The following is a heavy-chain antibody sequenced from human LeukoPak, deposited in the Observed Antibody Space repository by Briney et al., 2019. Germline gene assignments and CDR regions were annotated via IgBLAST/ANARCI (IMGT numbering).Heavy chain of an antibody. CDR3: ARDLGGWYFDY. D-gene: IGHD2-15*01. V-gene: IGHV3-21*01. Sequence: GGSLGLSCAASGFTFSSYTINWVRQAPGKGLEWVSSITSSSNYIYYADSVKGRFTISRDNAKNSLYLQMNSLRAEDTAMYYCARDLGGWYFDYWGQGTLVTVSS. CDR1: GFTFSSYT. J-gene: IGHJ4*02. CDR2: ITSSSNYI.